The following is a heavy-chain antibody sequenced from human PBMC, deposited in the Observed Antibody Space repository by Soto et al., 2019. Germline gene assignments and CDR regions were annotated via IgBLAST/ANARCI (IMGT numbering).Heavy chain of an antibody. CDR3: ARGLIYDSSGYYFDY. Sequence: SVKVSCKASGGTFSSYTISWVRQAPGQGLEWMGRIIPILGIANYAQKFQGRVTITADKSTSTAYMELSSLRSEDTAVYYCARGLIYDSSGYYFDYWGQGTLVTVSS. J-gene: IGHJ4*02. CDR1: GGTFSSYT. CDR2: IIPILGIA. V-gene: IGHV1-69*02. D-gene: IGHD3-22*01.